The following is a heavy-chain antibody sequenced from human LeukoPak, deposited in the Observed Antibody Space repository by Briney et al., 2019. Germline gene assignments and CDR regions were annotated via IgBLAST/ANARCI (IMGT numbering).Heavy chain of an antibody. V-gene: IGHV3-21*06. CDR3: LRDDSGSYFGY. CDR1: GFSFSSYN. D-gene: IGHD3-10*01. Sequence: GGSLRLSCAASGFSFSSYNMNWVRQAPGKALEWVSSIGGSSSFIYYADSVRGRFTISRDNAKNSLYLQMNSLRAEDTPVYYCLRDDSGSYFGYWGQGTLVIVSS. CDR2: IGGSSSFI. J-gene: IGHJ4*02.